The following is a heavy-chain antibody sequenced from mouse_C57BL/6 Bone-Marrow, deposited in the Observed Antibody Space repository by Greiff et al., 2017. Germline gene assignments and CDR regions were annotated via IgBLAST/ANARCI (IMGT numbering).Heavy chain of an antibody. CDR2: INYDGSST. Sequence: EVMLVESEGGLVQPGSSMKLSCTASGFTFSDYYMAWVRQVPEKGLEWVANINYDGSSTYYLDSLKSRFIISRDNAKNILYRQMSSLKSEDTATYYCARDGWNYDYDGGYFDYWGQGTTLTVSS. CDR3: ARDGWNYDYDGGYFDY. V-gene: IGHV5-16*01. CDR1: GFTFSDYY. J-gene: IGHJ2*01. D-gene: IGHD2-4*01.